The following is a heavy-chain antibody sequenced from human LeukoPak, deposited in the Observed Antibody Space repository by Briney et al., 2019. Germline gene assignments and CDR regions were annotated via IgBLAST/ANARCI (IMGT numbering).Heavy chain of an antibody. CDR1: RFTFDVYT. CDR2: ISWDASST. D-gene: IGHD3-9*01. V-gene: IGHV3-43*01. J-gene: IGHJ4*02. CDR3: ARELRSFDWSHIRPYDY. Sequence: GWSLRLSCAASRFTFDVYTMHWVRQAPGKGLEWVSLISWDASSTHYADSVKGRFTISRDNAENSLYLQMNSLRAEDTAVYYCARELRSFDWSHIRPYDYWGQGTLVTVSS.